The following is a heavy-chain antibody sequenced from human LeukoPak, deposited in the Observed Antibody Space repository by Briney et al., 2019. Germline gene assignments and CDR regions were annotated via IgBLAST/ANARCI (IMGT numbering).Heavy chain of an antibody. D-gene: IGHD6-19*01. Sequence: SCKASGGTFNTYAISWVRQAPGKGLEWVSAISGSGGSAYYADSVKGRFTISRDNSKNTLYLQMNSLRAEDTAVYYCAKDHLYSSGWYLVSYFDYWGQGTLVTVSS. J-gene: IGHJ4*02. V-gene: IGHV3-23*01. CDR2: ISGSGGSA. CDR1: GGTFNTYA. CDR3: AKDHLYSSGWYLVSYFDY.